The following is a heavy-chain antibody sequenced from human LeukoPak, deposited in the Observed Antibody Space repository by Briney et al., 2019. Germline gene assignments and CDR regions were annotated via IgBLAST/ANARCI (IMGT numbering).Heavy chain of an antibody. CDR2: ISSSSSTI. CDR1: GITFSSYS. Sequence: PGGSLRLSCAASGITFSSYSMNWVRQAPGKGLDWVSYISSSSSTIYYADSVKGRFTISRDNSKNTLYLQMNSLRAEDTAVYYCANHVAAAGTQYFQHWGQGTLVTVSS. V-gene: IGHV3-48*01. D-gene: IGHD6-13*01. CDR3: ANHVAAAGTQYFQH. J-gene: IGHJ1*01.